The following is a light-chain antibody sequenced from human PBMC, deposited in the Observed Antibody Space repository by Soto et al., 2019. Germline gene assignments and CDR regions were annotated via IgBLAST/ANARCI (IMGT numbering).Light chain of an antibody. CDR1: QSISSW. CDR3: QQYNSYWT. V-gene: IGKV1-5*01. CDR2: DAS. J-gene: IGKJ1*01. Sequence: DIQMTQSPSTLSASVGDRVTITCRASQSISSWLAWYQQKPGKAPKLLIYDASSLESGVPSRFSGSGSGTKFTPTISSLQPDDFATYYCQQYNSYWTFGQGTKV.